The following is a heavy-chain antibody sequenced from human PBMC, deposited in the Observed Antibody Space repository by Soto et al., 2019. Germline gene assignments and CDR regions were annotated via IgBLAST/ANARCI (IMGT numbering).Heavy chain of an antibody. D-gene: IGHD3-22*01. J-gene: IGHJ4*02. CDR3: TTSSYYDTSGYYSLEYYFDY. V-gene: IGHV3-15*01. CDR1: GFTFNNAL. Sequence: GGSLRLSCAASGFTFNNALMSWVRQAPGKRLEWVGHIKSKTDGGTTDYAAPVKGRFTISRDDSKNTLYLQMNSLKTEDTAVYYCTTSSYYDTSGYYSLEYYFDYWGQGTLVTV. CDR2: IKSKTDGGTT.